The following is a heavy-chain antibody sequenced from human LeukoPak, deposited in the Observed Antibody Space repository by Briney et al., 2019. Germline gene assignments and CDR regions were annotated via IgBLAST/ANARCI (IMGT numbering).Heavy chain of an antibody. V-gene: IGHV3-48*04. CDR1: GFTFSSYS. CDR3: ARAGIAAAGTRIGYYYGMDV. D-gene: IGHD6-13*01. CDR2: ISSSSSTI. Sequence: GGSLRLSSAASGFTFSSYSMNWVRQAPGKGLEWVSYISSSSSTIYYADSVKGRFTISRDNAKNSLYLQMNSLRVEDTAVFYCARAGIAAAGTRIGYYYGMDVWGQGTTVTVSS. J-gene: IGHJ6*02.